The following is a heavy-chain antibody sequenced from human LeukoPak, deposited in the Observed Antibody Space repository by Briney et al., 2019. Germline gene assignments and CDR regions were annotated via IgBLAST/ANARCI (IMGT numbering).Heavy chain of an antibody. V-gene: IGHV4-39*07. CDR2: IYYSGST. CDR3: ARRLSHCSSIRCYDGYDY. Sequence: SETLSLTCAVSGGSISSSTYHWGWIRQPPGKGLEWIGSIYYSGSTYYNKSLKSRVTISVDTSKNQFSLKLTSVTAADTAVYYCARRLSHCSSIRCYDGYDYWGQGTLVTVSS. D-gene: IGHD2-2*01. CDR1: GGSISSSTYH. J-gene: IGHJ4*02.